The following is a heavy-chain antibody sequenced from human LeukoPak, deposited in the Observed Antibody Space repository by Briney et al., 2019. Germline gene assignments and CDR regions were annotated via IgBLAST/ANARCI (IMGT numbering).Heavy chain of an antibody. D-gene: IGHD3-9*01. CDR3: ARNPLWPWLTGYYYYYMDV. Sequence: ASVKVSCKASGYTFTGYYMHWVRQAPGQGLEWMGWINPNSGGTNYAQKFQGRVTMTRDTSISTAYMELSRLRSDDTAVYYCARNPLWPWLTGYYYYYMDVWGKGTTVTVSS. V-gene: IGHV1-2*02. J-gene: IGHJ6*03. CDR2: INPNSGGT. CDR1: GYTFTGYY.